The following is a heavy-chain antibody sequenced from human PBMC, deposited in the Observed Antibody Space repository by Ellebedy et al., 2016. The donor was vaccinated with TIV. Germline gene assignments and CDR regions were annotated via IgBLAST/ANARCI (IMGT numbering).Heavy chain of an antibody. Sequence: GESLKISCAASGFTVSSNYMSWVRQAPGKGLEWVGRIKSKTDGGTTDYAAPVKGRFTISRDDSKNTLYLQMNSLKTEDTAVYYCTTDPDFYGSGTGWGQGTLVTVSS. V-gene: IGHV3-15*01. CDR3: TTDPDFYGSGTG. J-gene: IGHJ4*02. D-gene: IGHD3-10*01. CDR2: IKSKTDGGTT. CDR1: GFTVSSNY.